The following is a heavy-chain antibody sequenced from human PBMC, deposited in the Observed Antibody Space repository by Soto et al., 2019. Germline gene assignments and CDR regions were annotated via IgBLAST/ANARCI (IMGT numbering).Heavy chain of an antibody. Sequence: SERLSMNSAASDGSLSGYYWSWIRQPPGKGLEWIGEINHSGSTNYNPSLKSRVTISVDTSKNQFSLKLSSVSAADTAVYYCATGRGVRGVIITTYYFYGLDDWGDRTTFPAPS. D-gene: IGHD3-10*01. CDR1: DGSLSGYY. V-gene: IGHV4-34*01. CDR3: ATGRGVRGVIITTYYFYGLDD. J-gene: IGHJ6*02. CDR2: INHSGST.